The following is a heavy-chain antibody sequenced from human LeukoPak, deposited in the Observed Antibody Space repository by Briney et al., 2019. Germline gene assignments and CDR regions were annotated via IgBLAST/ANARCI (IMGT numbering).Heavy chain of an antibody. V-gene: IGHV3-23*01. CDR2: ISGSGGST. J-gene: IGHJ5*02. CDR3: AKVPGKGYSSSKKPSYNGFDP. Sequence: PGGSLRLSCAASGFTFSSYAMSWVRQAPGKGLEWVSAISGSGGSTYYADSVKGRFTISRDNSKNTLYLQMNSLRAEDTAVYYCAKVPGKGYSSSKKPSYNGFDPWGKGPLVTVSS. CDR1: GFTFSSYA. D-gene: IGHD6-13*01.